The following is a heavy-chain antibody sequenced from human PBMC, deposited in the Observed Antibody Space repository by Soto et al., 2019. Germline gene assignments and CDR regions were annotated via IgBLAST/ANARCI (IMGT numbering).Heavy chain of an antibody. CDR3: ARGRVYESGGYFIEY. D-gene: IGHD3-22*01. V-gene: IGHV4-31*02. Sequence: QVRLRESGPGLVKPSQTLSLTCTVSGATVSSGGYYWRWIRQHPGKGLEWIGFIYYSATTSYNPSLMSRLTRSVDTTQNQFALKLTSMTAADKAVYFCARGRVYESGGYFIEYWGRGAIVTVSS. CDR2: IYYSATT. J-gene: IGHJ4*02. CDR1: GATVSSGGYY.